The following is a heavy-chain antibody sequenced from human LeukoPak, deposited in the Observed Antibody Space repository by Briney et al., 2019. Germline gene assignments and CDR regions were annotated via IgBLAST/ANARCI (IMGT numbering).Heavy chain of an antibody. J-gene: IGHJ4*02. CDR1: GLTFSSYM. Sequence: GGSLRLSCAASGLTFSSYMMTWVRQAPGKGLEWVANIKPDGGEKFYVDSVRGRFTISRDNAKNSLYLQMNSLRAEDTAVYYCARGGSFRYRSDDYFDYWGQGTLVTVSS. V-gene: IGHV3-7*03. CDR3: ARGGSFRYRSDDYFDY. CDR2: IKPDGGEK. D-gene: IGHD6-25*01.